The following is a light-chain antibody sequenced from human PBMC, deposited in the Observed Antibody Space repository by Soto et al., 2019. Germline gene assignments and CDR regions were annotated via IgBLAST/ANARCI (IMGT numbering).Light chain of an antibody. J-gene: IGKJ4*01. Sequence: EIVLTQSPGTLSLSPGERAILSCRASQSVSSSLIAWYQQKPGQAPRPLISAASSRATGIPDRFSGSGSGTDFTLTISSLQSEDFAVYYCQQYNSWPLTFGGGTKVDIK. CDR3: QQYNSWPLT. V-gene: IGKV3-20*01. CDR1: QSVSSSL. CDR2: AAS.